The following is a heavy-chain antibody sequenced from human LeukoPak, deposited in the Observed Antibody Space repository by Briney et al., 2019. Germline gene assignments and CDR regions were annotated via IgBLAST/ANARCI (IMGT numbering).Heavy chain of an antibody. V-gene: IGHV3-23*01. CDR2: FSGSVSTFSGSGGST. D-gene: IGHD3-16*01. CDR1: GFTFSSYA. Sequence: AGPLRLSCAASGFTFSSYAMSWVRQAPGKGPEWVSTFSGSVSTFSGSGGSTYYADSVKGRFTISRDNSKSTLYLQMNSLRAGDTAVYYCAKDTPLFVGGTLDYWGQGTLVTVSS. CDR3: AKDTPLFVGGTLDY. J-gene: IGHJ4*02.